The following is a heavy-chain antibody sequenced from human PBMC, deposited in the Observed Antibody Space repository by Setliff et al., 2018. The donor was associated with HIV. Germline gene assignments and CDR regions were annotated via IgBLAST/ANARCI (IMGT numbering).Heavy chain of an antibody. CDR3: ARGRLRFLGYFDY. CDR2: IYYSGST. CDR1: GGSISSHY. Sequence: LSLTCTVSGGSISSHYWNWIRQPPGKGLEWIGSIYYSGSTNYNPSLKSRVTISVDTSKNQFSLKLSSVTAADTAVYYCARGRLRFLGYFDYWGQGTLVTVSS. V-gene: IGHV4-59*11. D-gene: IGHD3-3*01. J-gene: IGHJ4*02.